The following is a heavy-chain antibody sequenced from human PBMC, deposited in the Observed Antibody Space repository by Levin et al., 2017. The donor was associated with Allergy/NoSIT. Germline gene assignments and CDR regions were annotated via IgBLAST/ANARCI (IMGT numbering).Heavy chain of an antibody. D-gene: IGHD3-22*01. CDR3: ARCGKGSSGRRYFFDY. J-gene: IGHJ4*02. CDR1: GFTFSDYY. V-gene: IGHV3-11*06. Sequence: SCAASGFTFSDYYMTWIRQAPGKGLEWVSSISGNSGYSNYAGPLKGRFTISRDNDKDSLHLQMNDLRDDDTAVYFCARCGKGSSGRRYFFDYWGQGILVTVSS. CDR2: ISGNSGYS.